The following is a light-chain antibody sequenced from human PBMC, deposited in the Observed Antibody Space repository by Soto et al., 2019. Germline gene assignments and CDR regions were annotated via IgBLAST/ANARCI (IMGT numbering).Light chain of an antibody. CDR1: SSDVGAYNY. CDR2: EVG. Sequence: QSVLTQPASVSGSPGQSITISCAGTSSDVGAYNYVSWYQQHPGKAPKLVIYEVGDRPSGVSNRFSGSKSGNTASLTISGLQAEDEADYYCSSYTSRTTQVFGGGTKVTVL. V-gene: IGLV2-14*01. CDR3: SSYTSRTTQV. J-gene: IGLJ3*02.